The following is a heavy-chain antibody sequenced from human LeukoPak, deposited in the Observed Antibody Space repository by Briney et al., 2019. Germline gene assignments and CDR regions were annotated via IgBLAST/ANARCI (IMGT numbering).Heavy chain of an antibody. Sequence: ASVKVSCKASGYTFTDYYMQWVRQAPGQGLEWMGWINPNSGGTHYVQRFQGWVTMTRDTSISTAYMELSRLTSDDTAVYYCARGGPYYDSSRANDLNYWGQGTLVTVSS. V-gene: IGHV1-2*04. CDR1: GYTFTDYY. D-gene: IGHD3-22*01. J-gene: IGHJ4*02. CDR2: INPNSGGT. CDR3: ARGGPYYDSSRANDLNY.